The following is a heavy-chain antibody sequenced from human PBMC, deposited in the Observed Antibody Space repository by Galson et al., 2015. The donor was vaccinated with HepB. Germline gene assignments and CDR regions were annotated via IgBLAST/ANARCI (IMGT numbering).Heavy chain of an antibody. V-gene: IGHV7-4-1*01. CDR3: ARANHHAHYCSSTSCPPRYYYYMDV. CDR2: INTNTGNP. J-gene: IGHJ6*03. Sequence: SVKVSCKASGYTFTSYAMNWVRQAPGQGLEWMGWINTNTGNPTYAQGFTGRFVFSLDTSVSTAYLQICSLKAEDTAVYYCARANHHAHYCSSTSCPPRYYYYMDVWGKGTTVTVSS. CDR1: GYTFTSYA. D-gene: IGHD2-2*01.